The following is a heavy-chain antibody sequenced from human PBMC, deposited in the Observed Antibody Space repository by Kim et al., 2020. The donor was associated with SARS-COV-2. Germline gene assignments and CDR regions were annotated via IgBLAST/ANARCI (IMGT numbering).Heavy chain of an antibody. CDR3: ARLPSAREPDSY. J-gene: IGHJ4*02. Sequence: ASVKVSCKASGYTFTGYYMHWVRQAPGQGLEWMGRINPNSGGTNYAQKFQGRVTMTRDTSISTAYMELSRLRSDDTAVYYCARLPSAREPDSYWGQGTLVTVSS. V-gene: IGHV1-2*06. CDR2: INPNSGGT. D-gene: IGHD1-26*01. CDR1: GYTFTGYY.